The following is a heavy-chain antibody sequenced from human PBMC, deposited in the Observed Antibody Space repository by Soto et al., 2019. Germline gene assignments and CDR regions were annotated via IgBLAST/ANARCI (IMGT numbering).Heavy chain of an antibody. CDR1: GGSISSGDYY. V-gene: IGHV4-30-4*01. D-gene: IGHD5-18*01. Sequence: NPSETLSLTCTVSGGSISSGDYYWSWIRQPPGKGLEWIGYIYYSGSTYYNPSLKSRVTISVDTSKNQFSLKLSSVTAADTAVYYCARAGYSYGLGYYYGMDVWGQGTTVTVSS. J-gene: IGHJ6*02. CDR2: IYYSGST. CDR3: ARAGYSYGLGYYYGMDV.